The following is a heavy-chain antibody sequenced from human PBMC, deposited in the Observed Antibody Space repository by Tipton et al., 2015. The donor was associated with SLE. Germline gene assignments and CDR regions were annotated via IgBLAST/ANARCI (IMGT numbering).Heavy chain of an antibody. CDR1: GGSISTFF. CDR2: IYSGSS. CDR3: ARRHYSGPFDS. D-gene: IGHD5-12*01. J-gene: IGHJ4*02. V-gene: IGHV4-59*12. Sequence: TLSLTCTVSGGSISTFFWSWIRQPPGKGLEWIGYIYSGSSYYNPSLNSRVSFSIDTSENHFSLRLNSVTAADTAVYYCARRHYSGPFDSWGQGTLVTVSA.